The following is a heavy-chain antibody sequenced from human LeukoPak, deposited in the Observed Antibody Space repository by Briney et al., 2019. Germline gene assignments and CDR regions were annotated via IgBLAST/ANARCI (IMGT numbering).Heavy chain of an antibody. CDR2: INHRGST. J-gene: IGHJ4*02. D-gene: IGHD3-3*01. CDR3: ARADLFGVVIDY. Sequence: SETLSLTCAVYGGSFSGYYWSWIRQPPGKGLEWIGEINHRGSTNYNPSLKSRVTISVDTSKNQFSLKLSSVTAADTAVYYCARADLFGVVIDYWGQGTLVTVSS. V-gene: IGHV4-34*01. CDR1: GGSFSGYY.